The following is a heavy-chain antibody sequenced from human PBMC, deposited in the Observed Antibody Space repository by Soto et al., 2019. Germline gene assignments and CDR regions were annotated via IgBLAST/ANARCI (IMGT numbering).Heavy chain of an antibody. D-gene: IGHD2-15*01. CDR2: INPDNGNT. J-gene: IGHJ5*02. CDR3: ARGIATGHLDP. CDR1: GYTFTRYT. Sequence: QVQLVQSGAEVKKPGASVKISCKASGYTFTRYTMNWVRQAPGQRLEWMGWINPDNGNTKSSQKFQDRVITTRDTSASTAYMDLSSLRSEDTAVYYCARGIATGHLDPCGQGTLVTVSS. V-gene: IGHV1-3*01.